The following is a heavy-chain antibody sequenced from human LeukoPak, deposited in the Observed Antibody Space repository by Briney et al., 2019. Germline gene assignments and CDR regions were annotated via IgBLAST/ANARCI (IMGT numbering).Heavy chain of an antibody. V-gene: IGHV3-23*01. J-gene: IGHJ4*02. D-gene: IGHD2-15*01. CDR1: GFTFSSYA. CDR3: AKAHRGYCSGGSCYY. Sequence: GGSLRLSCAASGFTFSSYAMSWVRQAPGKGLEWVSAISGSGGSTYYADSVKGRFTISRDNYKNTLYLQMNSLRAEDTAVYYCAKAHRGYCSGGSCYYWGQGTLVTVSS. CDR2: ISGSGGST.